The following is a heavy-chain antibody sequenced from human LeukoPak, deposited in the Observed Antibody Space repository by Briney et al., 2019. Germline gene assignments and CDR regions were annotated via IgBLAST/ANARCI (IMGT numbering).Heavy chain of an antibody. CDR1: GYTFTGYY. Sequence: ASVKVSCKASGYTFTGYYMHWVRQAPGQGLEWMGWINPNSGDTKYAQKFQGRVTMNRDTSISTAYMEVRSDDTAVYYCARKNYYDTSGRFDCWGQGTMVTVSS. J-gene: IGHJ4*02. V-gene: IGHV1-2*02. CDR3: ARKNYYDTSGRFDC. CDR2: INPNSGDT. D-gene: IGHD3-22*01.